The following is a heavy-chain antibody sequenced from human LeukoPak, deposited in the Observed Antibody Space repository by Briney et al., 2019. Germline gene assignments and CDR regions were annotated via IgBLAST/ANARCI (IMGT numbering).Heavy chain of an antibody. CDR1: GVTFYVSL. CDR2: ENYDGTEQ. CDR3: ARRAYDYGDFFDY. D-gene: IGHD4-17*01. J-gene: IGHJ4*02. V-gene: IGHV3-7*01. Sequence: GGSLRHSPAVSGVTFYVSLMLWAPEAPGGGLVWGANENYDGTEQHSVARVSGRFSISREHGTTSLYLQMNSLRDEDTALYYCARRAYDYGDFFDYWGQGTLVSVS.